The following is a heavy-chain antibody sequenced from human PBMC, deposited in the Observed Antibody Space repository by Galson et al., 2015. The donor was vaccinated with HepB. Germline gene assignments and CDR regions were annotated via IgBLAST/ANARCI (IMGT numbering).Heavy chain of an antibody. V-gene: IGHV4-39*01. J-gene: IGHJ4*02. Sequence: SETLSLTCTVSGGSISSSSYYWGWIRQPPGKGLEWIGNTHYSGSTHYNPSLKSRVTISVHASKNQFSLNLSSVTAADTAVYYCARLTYYDMLTGNTECYFDSWGQGTLVTVSS. CDR3: ARLTYYDMLTGNTECYFDS. CDR2: THYSGST. CDR1: GGSISSSSYY. D-gene: IGHD3-9*01.